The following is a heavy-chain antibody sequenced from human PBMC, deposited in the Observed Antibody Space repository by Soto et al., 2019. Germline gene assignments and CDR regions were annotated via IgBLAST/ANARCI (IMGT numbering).Heavy chain of an antibody. D-gene: IGHD1-7*01. Sequence: PGGSLRLSCAASGFTFSSYSMNWVRQAPGKGLEWVSYISSSSSTIYYADSVKGRFTISRDNAKNSLYLQMNSLRDEDTAVYYCARAVSNWNYAGWYFDLWGRGILVTVSS. V-gene: IGHV3-48*02. CDR2: ISSSSSTI. J-gene: IGHJ2*01. CDR1: GFTFSSYS. CDR3: ARAVSNWNYAGWYFDL.